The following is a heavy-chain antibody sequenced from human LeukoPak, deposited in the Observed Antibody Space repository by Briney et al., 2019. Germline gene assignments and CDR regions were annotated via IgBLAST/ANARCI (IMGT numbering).Heavy chain of an antibody. V-gene: IGHV4-39*01. Sequence: PSETLSLTCKVSGGSISNSNYYWSWIRQPPGKELEWLASINYGGTTYYNPSLKSRVTISVDTSENQFSLRLSSVTAADTAVYLCARYVVYGSGKYYFDYWGQGSLVTVSS. J-gene: IGHJ4*02. CDR3: ARYVVYGSGKYYFDY. D-gene: IGHD3-10*01. CDR2: INYGGTT. CDR1: GGSISNSNYY.